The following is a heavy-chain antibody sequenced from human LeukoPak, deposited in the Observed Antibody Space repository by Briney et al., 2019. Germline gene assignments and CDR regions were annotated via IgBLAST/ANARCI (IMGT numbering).Heavy chain of an antibody. D-gene: IGHD2-15*01. CDR2: ISYDGSNK. J-gene: IGHJ4*02. CDR3: ARETPSRSGDY. V-gene: IGHV3-30*04. Sequence: GGSLRLSCAASGFPFSSYALHWVRRAPAKGLEGGPVISYDGSNKYYADSVKGRFTISRDNPKNTLYLQMNSLRAEDTAVYYCARETPSRSGDYWGQGTLVTVSS. CDR1: GFPFSSYA.